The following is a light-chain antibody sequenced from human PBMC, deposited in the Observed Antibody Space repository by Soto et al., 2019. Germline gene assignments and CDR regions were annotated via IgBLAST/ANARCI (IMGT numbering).Light chain of an antibody. J-gene: IGKJ1*01. Sequence: EIVLTQSPATLSLSPGERVTLSCRASESVTSSLAWYQQKPGQPPRLLIYAASTRATDVPARFSGGGSETEFTLTISSLQSEDFAVYFCQQYNIWPLWTFGQGTKVDIK. CDR2: AAS. CDR1: ESVTSS. CDR3: QQYNIWPLWT. V-gene: IGKV3-15*01.